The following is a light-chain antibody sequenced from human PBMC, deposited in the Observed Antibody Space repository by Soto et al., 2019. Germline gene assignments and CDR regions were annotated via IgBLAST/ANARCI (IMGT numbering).Light chain of an antibody. CDR2: GAS. V-gene: IGKV3-20*01. CDR1: QSVSNNY. J-gene: IGKJ1*01. CDR3: QQYNNWPPVT. Sequence: EIGLSESPGTLSLSPGERATLSCRASQSVSNNYLAWYQQKPGQAPRLLIYGASNRATGIPDRFSGSGSGTDFTLTISRLEPEDFAVYFCQQYNNWPPVTFGQGTKVDI.